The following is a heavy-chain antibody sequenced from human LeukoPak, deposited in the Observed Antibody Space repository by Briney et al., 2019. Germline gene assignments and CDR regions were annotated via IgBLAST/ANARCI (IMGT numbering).Heavy chain of an antibody. D-gene: IGHD5-18*01. CDR2: INPNSGGT. CDR3: ATRGYSYGPITYYYYYMDV. V-gene: IGHV1-2*02. J-gene: IGHJ6*03. CDR1: GYTFTGYY. Sequence: GASVKVSCKASGYTFTGYYMHWVRQAPGQGLEWMGWINPNSGGTNYAQKFQGRVTMTRDTSISTAYMELSRLRSDDTAVYYCATRGYSYGPITYYYYYMDVWGKGTTVTVSS.